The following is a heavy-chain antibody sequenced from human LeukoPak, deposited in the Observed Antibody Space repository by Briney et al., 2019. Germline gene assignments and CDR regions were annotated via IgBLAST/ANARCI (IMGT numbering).Heavy chain of an antibody. J-gene: IGHJ4*02. CDR1: GFTFSSYA. Sequence: PGGSLRLSXAASGFTFSSYAMSWVRQAPGKGLEWVSAISGSGGSTYYADSVKGRFTISRDNSKNTLYLQMNSLRAEDTAVYNCPKFLPTHIVVANYYFDYWAREPWSPSPQ. D-gene: IGHD2-21*01. CDR3: PKFLPTHIVVANYYFDY. V-gene: IGHV3-23*01. CDR2: ISGSGGST.